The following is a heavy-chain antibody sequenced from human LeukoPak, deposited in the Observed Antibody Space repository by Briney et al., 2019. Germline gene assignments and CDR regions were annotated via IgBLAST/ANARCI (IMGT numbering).Heavy chain of an antibody. V-gene: IGHV4-38-2*02. CDR1: GYSISSGYY. Sequence: SQTLSLTCTVSGYSISSGYYWGWIRQPPGKGLEWIGSIYHSGSTYYSPSLKSRVTISVDTSKSQFSLKLSSVTAADTAVYYCARARTTVVTPHWFDPWGQGTLVTVSS. D-gene: IGHD4-23*01. J-gene: IGHJ5*02. CDR3: ARARTTVVTPHWFDP. CDR2: IYHSGST.